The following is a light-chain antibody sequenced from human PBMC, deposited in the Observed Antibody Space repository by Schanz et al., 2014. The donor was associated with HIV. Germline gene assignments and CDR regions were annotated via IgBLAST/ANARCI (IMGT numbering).Light chain of an antibody. J-gene: IGLJ2*01. CDR3: SSYAGTVV. CDR2: EGS. V-gene: IGLV2-14*02. CDR1: SSDVGSYNL. Sequence: QSALTQPASVSGSPGQSITISCTGTSSDVGSYNLVSWFQHHPGKAPKLMIYEGSKRPSGVPDRFSGSKSGNTASLTVSGLQAEDEGDYYCSSYAGTVVFGGGTKLTVL.